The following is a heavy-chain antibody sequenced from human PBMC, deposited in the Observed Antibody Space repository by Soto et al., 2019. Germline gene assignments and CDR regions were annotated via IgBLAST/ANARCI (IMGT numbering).Heavy chain of an antibody. CDR1: GFTFSSYS. CDR2: ISSSSSYI. J-gene: IGHJ4*02. V-gene: IGHV3-21*01. CDR3: ARATTYYYDSSGYYTPGAFDY. Sequence: EVQLVESGGGLVKPGGSLRLSCAASGFTFSSYSMNWVRQAPGKGLEWVSSISSSSSYIYYADSVKGRFTISRDNAKNSLYLQMNRLRAEDTAVYYCARATTYYYDSSGYYTPGAFDYWGQGTLVTVSS. D-gene: IGHD3-22*01.